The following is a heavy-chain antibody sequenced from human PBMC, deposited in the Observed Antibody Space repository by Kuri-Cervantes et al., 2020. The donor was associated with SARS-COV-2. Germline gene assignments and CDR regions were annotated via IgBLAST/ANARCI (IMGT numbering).Heavy chain of an antibody. CDR2: ISSSSSTI. D-gene: IGHD7-27*01. Sequence: GSLKISCAASGFTFSSYSMNWVRQAPGKGLEWVSYISSSSSTIYYADSVKGRFTISRDNAKNSLYLQMNSLRAEDTAVYYCAELGMGPVDYWGQGTLVTVSS. J-gene: IGHJ4*02. V-gene: IGHV3-48*01. CDR3: AELGMGPVDY. CDR1: GFTFSSYS.